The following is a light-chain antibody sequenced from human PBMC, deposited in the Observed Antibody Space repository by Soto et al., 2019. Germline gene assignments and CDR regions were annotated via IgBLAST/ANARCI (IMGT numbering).Light chain of an antibody. V-gene: IGKV3-20*01. CDR2: GAS. J-gene: IGKJ1*01. CDR1: QSANSNY. CDR3: QQYDSTPLT. Sequence: EIVLTQSPGTLSLSPGERATLSCRASQSANSNYVAWYQRKPGQAPRLLIYGASKMATAIPYRFSASGSGTDFTLTITRLEAEDFAVYYCQQYDSTPLTFGQGTKVEVK.